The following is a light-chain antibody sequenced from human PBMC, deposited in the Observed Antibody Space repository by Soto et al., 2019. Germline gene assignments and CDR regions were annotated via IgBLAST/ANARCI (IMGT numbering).Light chain of an antibody. J-gene: IGKJ1*01. V-gene: IGKV3-20*01. CDR3: HQYGSSPAT. CDR1: QSVSSNF. Sequence: ETLMTQSPGTLSLSPGERAALSCRASQSVSSNFLAWYQQKPGQAPRLLIYGASNRATGIPDRFSGSGSETDFTLTISRLEPEDFAVYYCHQYGSSPATFGQGTKVDIK. CDR2: GAS.